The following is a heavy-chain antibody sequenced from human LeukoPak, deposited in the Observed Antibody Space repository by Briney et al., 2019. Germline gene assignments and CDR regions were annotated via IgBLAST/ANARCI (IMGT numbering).Heavy chain of an antibody. Sequence: SLKLSCSAAGGTLRSLAISWGRQTPGQGLEWMGGIIPIFGTANYAQKFQGRVTITTDESTSTAYMELSSLRPEDTAVYYCGNIQVGYYYYMDVWGKGTTVNVSS. CDR3: GNIQVGYYYYMDV. CDR2: IIPIFGTA. J-gene: IGHJ6*03. V-gene: IGHV1-69*05. D-gene: IGHD2/OR15-2a*01. CDR1: GGTLRSLA.